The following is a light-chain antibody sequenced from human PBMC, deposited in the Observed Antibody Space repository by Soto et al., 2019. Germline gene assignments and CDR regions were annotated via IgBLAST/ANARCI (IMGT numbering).Light chain of an antibody. J-gene: IGLJ2*01. CDR1: SSEVGGYNY. CDR3: SSYASSSTLI. Sequence: QSVLTQPASVSGSPGQSIAISCTGSSSEVGGYNYVSWYQQHSGKAPKLIIYDVTNRPSGVSDRFSGSKSGNTASLTISGLQAEDEAEYYCSSYASSSTLIFGGWTKVTVL. CDR2: DVT. V-gene: IGLV2-14*01.